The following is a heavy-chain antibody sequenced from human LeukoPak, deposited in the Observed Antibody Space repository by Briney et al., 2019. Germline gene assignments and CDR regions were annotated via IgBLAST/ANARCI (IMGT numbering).Heavy chain of an antibody. V-gene: IGHV4-59*11. CDR1: GGSISSHY. Sequence: SETLSLNCTVSGGSISSHYWSCIRHPPGKGLELIGYIYYSGSTNYNPSLKSRVTISVDTSKNQFSLKLSSVTAADTAVYYCARIRGYSSSWPFDPWGQGTLVTVSS. CDR2: IYYSGST. J-gene: IGHJ5*02. CDR3: ARIRGYSSSWPFDP. D-gene: IGHD6-13*01.